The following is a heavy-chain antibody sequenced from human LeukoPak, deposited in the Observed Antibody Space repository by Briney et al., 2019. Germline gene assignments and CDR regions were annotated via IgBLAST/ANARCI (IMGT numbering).Heavy chain of an antibody. CDR1: GYTFTSYG. CDR2: ISAYNGNT. Sequence: VASVKVSCKASGYTFTSYGISWVRQAPGQGLEWMGWISAYNGNTNYAQKLQGRVTMTTDTSTSTAYMELRSLRSDDTAVYYCASRGGGTPLSAEGYYYYYYMDVWGKGTTVTVSS. J-gene: IGHJ6*03. V-gene: IGHV1-18*01. D-gene: IGHD3-16*01. CDR3: ASRGGGTPLSAEGYYYYYYMDV.